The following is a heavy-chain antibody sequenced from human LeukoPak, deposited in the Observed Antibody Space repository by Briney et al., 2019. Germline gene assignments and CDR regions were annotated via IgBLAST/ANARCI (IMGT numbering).Heavy chain of an antibody. V-gene: IGHV3-23*01. Sequence: PGGSLRLSCAAPGFTFSSYAMSWVRQAPGKGLEWVSAISGSGGSTYYADSVKGRFTISRDNSKNTLYLQMNSLRAEDTAVYYCAKDWGYSYGETYWGQGTLVTVSS. J-gene: IGHJ4*02. D-gene: IGHD5-18*01. CDR1: GFTFSSYA. CDR3: AKDWGYSYGETY. CDR2: ISGSGGST.